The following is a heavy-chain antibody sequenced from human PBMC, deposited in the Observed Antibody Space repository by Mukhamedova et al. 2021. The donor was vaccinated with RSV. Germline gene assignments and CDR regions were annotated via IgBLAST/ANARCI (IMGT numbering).Heavy chain of an antibody. Sequence: GRIKSKTDGGTTDYAAPVKGRFTISRDDSKNTLYLHMNSLKTEDTAVYYCNTALPSITMVRGVPPFDYWGQGTLVTVPS. CDR3: NTALPSITMVRGVPPFDY. CDR2: IKSKTDGGTT. D-gene: IGHD3-10*01. J-gene: IGHJ4*02. V-gene: IGHV3-15*01.